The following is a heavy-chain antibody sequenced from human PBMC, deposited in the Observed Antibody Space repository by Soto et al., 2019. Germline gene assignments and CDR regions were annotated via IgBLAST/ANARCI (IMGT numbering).Heavy chain of an antibody. V-gene: IGHV4-30-4*02. J-gene: IGHJ5*02. D-gene: IGHD2-15*01. CDR3: ARDRTVAATTVSWFDP. Sequence: SETLSLTCTVSGGSISSGDYYWSWIRQPPAKGLEWIGYIYYSGSTYYNPSLKSRVTISVDTSKNQFSLKLSSVTAADTAVYYCARDRTVAATTVSWFDPWGQGTLVNVSS. CDR1: GGSISSGDYY. CDR2: IYYSGST.